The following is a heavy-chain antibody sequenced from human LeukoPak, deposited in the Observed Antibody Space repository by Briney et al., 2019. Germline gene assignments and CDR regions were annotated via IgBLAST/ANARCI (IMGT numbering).Heavy chain of an antibody. V-gene: IGHV4-4*07. CDR2: IYTSGST. J-gene: IGHJ6*03. CDR3: ARESGTGTTGNYYYYMDL. Sequence: SETLSLTCAVSNYSINSGYYWSWIRQPAGKGLEWIGRIYTSGSTNYNPSLKSRVTMSVDTSKTQFSLKLSSVTAADTAMYYCARESGTGTTGNYYYYMDLWGKGTTVTVSS. D-gene: IGHD1-1*01. CDR1: NYSINSGYY.